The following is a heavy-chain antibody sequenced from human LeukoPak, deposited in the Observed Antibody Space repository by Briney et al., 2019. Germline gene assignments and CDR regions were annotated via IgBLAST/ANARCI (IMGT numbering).Heavy chain of an antibody. CDR1: GGTFSSYA. J-gene: IGHJ6*03. D-gene: IGHD5-18*01. V-gene: IGHV1-69*05. CDR3: ARDDRGYSYGYYYYYMDV. CDR2: IIPIFGTA. Sequence: ASVKVSCKASGGTFSSYAISWVRQAPGQGLEWMGGIIPIFGTANYAQKFQGRVTITTDESTSTAYMELSSLRSEDTAVYYCARDDRGYSYGYYYYYMDVWGKGTTVTVSS.